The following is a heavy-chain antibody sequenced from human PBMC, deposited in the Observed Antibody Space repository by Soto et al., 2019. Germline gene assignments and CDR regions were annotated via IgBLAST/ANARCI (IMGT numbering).Heavy chain of an antibody. J-gene: IGHJ4*02. Sequence: QVQLVQSGAEVKKPGASLKVSCKTSVYTFSNYGISWVRKAPGQVLEWLGWIRTYSGNTNYGQILPGRVTMTTDTSACTAHMELRSLRSDDTAVYYCAREHTAGSFDYWGQGTRVTVSS. D-gene: IGHD2-21*02. CDR3: AREHTAGSFDY. CDR2: IRTYSGNT. V-gene: IGHV1-18*01. CDR1: VYTFSNYG.